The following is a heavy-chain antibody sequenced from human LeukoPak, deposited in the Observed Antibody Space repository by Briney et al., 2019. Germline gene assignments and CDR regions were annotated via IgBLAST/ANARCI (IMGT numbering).Heavy chain of an antibody. J-gene: IGHJ4*02. V-gene: IGHV4-38-2*02. CDR1: GYSISSGYY. CDR3: ARDGYSGNDGL. Sequence: SETLSLTCTVSGYSISSGYYWGWIRQPPGKGLEWIGYIYHSGSTKYNPSLKSRVTISVDTSKNQFSLKMSSVTAADTAVYYCARDGYSGNDGLWGQGTLVTVSS. CDR2: IYHSGST. D-gene: IGHD5-12*01.